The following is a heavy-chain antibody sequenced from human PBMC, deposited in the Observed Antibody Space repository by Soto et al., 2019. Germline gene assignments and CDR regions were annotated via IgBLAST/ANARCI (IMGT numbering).Heavy chain of an antibody. D-gene: IGHD3-22*01. CDR2: ISAYNGTT. CDR3: ARGEDYYDSSGYYVGPGFLDLPY. Sequence: ASVKVSCKASGYTFTSYGISWVRQAPAQGLEWMGWISAYNGTTNYAQKLQGRVTMTKDTSTSTAYMELSSLRSDDTAVYYCARGEDYYDSSGYYVGPGFLDLPYWA. J-gene: IGHJ4*01. V-gene: IGHV1-18*04. CDR1: GYTFTSYG.